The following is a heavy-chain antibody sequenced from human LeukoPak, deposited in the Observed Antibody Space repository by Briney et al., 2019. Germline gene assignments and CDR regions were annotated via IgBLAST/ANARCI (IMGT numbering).Heavy chain of an antibody. CDR2: INQDGSER. D-gene: IGHD3-3*01. CDR1: GFTFSRYR. CDR3: ARSDFWSNYYYYMDV. V-gene: IGHV3-7*01. J-gene: IGHJ6*03. Sequence: PGGSLRLSCAASGFTFSRYRMTWIRQAPGKGPEWVANINQDGSERYYVDSVKGRFTISRDNAKKSVHLQMNSLRAEDTAVYYCARSDFWSNYYYYMDVWGKGTTVTVSS.